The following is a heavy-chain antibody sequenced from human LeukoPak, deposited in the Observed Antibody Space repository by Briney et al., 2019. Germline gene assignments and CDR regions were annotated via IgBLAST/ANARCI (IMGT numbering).Heavy chain of an antibody. CDR3: ARDSSAWGRAGFDY. CDR2: IGSDGSTI. J-gene: IGHJ4*02. V-gene: IGHV3-48*03. D-gene: IGHD3-16*01. CDR1: GFTFSSYE. Sequence: GGSLRLSCAASGFTFSSYEMNWARQAPGKGLEWLSYIGSDGSTIYYADSVKGRFTISRDNAENSLYLQMNSLRAEDTAVYYCARDSSAWGRAGFDYWGQGTLVTVSS.